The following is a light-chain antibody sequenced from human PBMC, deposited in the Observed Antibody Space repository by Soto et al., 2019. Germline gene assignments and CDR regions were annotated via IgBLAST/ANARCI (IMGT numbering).Light chain of an antibody. CDR2: EVS. CDR3: SSYSGASASSASYV. CDR1: SSDVGTFNL. J-gene: IGLJ1*01. V-gene: IGLV2-23*02. Sequence: QSALTQPASVSGSPGQSITISCTGTSSDVGTFNLVSWYQQHPGKAPKLLIFEVSNRPSGVSIRFSGSKSGNTASLTISGLQAEDEADYYCSSYSGASASSASYVFATGTKATVL.